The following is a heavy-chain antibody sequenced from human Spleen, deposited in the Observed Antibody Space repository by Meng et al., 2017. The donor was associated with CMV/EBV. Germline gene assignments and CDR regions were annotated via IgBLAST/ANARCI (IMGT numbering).Heavy chain of an antibody. CDR2: ISAYNGNT. V-gene: IGHV1-18*01. Sequence: ASVKVSCKASGYTFTSYGISWVRQAPGQGLEWMGWISAYNGNTNYAQKLQGRVTMTTDTSTSTAYMELRSLRSDDTAVYYCARDVRSHASGSPGYWGQGTLVTVSS. D-gene: IGHD3-10*01. CDR3: ARDVRSHASGSPGY. CDR1: GYTFTSYG. J-gene: IGHJ4*02.